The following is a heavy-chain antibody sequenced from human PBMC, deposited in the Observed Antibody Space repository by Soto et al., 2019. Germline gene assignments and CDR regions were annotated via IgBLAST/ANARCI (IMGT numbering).Heavy chain of an antibody. J-gene: IGHJ5*02. D-gene: IGHD2-8*01. CDR2: MSYNGGNK. V-gene: IGHV3-30-3*01. CDR3: ARGGYMTNHNSSLDP. Sequence: QVQLVESGGGVVQPGRSLRLSCAASGFTFSAYAMHWVRQAPGKGLEWVAAMSYNGGNKYYADSVKGRLTISRDISKSTLFLQINSLRPEDTAVFYCARGGYMTNHNSSLDPWGQGTLVTVSS. CDR1: GFTFSAYA.